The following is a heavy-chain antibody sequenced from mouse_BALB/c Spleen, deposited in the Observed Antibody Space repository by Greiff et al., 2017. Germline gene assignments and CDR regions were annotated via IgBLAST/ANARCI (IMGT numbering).Heavy chain of an antibody. CDR3: ARGGSNSLFDY. CDR2: INPYNDGT. V-gene: IGHV1-14*01. Sequence: VQLQQSGPELVKPGASVKMSCKASGYTFTSYVMHWVKQKPGQGLEWIGYINPYNDGTKYNEKFKGKATLTSDKSSSTAYMELSSLTSEDSAVYYCARGGSNSLFDYWGQGTTRTVSS. J-gene: IGHJ2*01. CDR1: GYTFTSYV. D-gene: IGHD4-1*01.